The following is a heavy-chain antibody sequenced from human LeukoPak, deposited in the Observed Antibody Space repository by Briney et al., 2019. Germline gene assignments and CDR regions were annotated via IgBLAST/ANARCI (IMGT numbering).Heavy chain of an antibody. D-gene: IGHD3-9*01. V-gene: IGHV1-18*01. J-gene: IGHJ4*02. CDR3: ARGIRYFDWLTSGSVFDY. CDR2: ISAYNGNT. CDR1: GYTFTSYG. Sequence: GASVKVSCKASGYTFTSYGISWVRQAPGQGLEWMGWISAYNGNTNYAQKLQGRVTMTTDTSTSTAYMELRSLRSDDTAVYYCARGIRYFDWLTSGSVFDYWGQGTLVTVSS.